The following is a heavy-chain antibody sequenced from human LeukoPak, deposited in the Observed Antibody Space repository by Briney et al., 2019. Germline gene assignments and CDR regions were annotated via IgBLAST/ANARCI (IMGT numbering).Heavy chain of an antibody. D-gene: IGHD2-2*01. CDR1: GFTFSNYN. Sequence: GGSLRLSCAASGFTFSNYNMNWVRQAPGQGLEWVSYISSSSGTIYYADSVKGRFTISRDNAKNSLYLQMNSLRDEDTAVYFCAREGSRRNWFDPWGQGTLVTVSS. V-gene: IGHV3-48*02. CDR3: AREGSRRNWFDP. J-gene: IGHJ5*02. CDR2: ISSSSGTI.